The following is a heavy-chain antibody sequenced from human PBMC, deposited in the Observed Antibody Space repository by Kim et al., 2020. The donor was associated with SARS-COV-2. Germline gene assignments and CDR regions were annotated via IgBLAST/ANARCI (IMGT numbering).Heavy chain of an antibody. Sequence: SETLSLTCTVSGGSISSYYWSWIRQPPGKGLEWIGYIYYSGSTNYNPSLKSRVTISVDTSKNQFSLKLSSVTAADTAVYYCARVWGSGWPDLEHWYFDLWGRGTLVTVSS. CDR1: GGSISSYY. CDR3: ARVWGSGWPDLEHWYFDL. CDR2: IYYSGST. D-gene: IGHD6-19*01. V-gene: IGHV4-59*13. J-gene: IGHJ2*01.